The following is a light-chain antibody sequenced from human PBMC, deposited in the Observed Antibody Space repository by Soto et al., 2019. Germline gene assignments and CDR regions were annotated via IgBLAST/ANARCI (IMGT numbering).Light chain of an antibody. CDR2: GNS. CDR3: QSYDNSLSVYV. CDR1: SSNIGFNA. J-gene: IGLJ1*01. Sequence: QSVLTQPPSASGTPGQRVTLSCSGSSSNIGFNAVNWYQQLPGTAPKLVMHGNSQRPSGVPDRFSGSKSGTSASLAITGLQAEDEADYYCQSYDNSLSVYVFGTGTKLTVL. V-gene: IGLV1-44*01.